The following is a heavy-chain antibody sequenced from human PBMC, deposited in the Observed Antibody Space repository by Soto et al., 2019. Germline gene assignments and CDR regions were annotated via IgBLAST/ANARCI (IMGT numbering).Heavy chain of an antibody. V-gene: IGHV3-33*01. CDR1: GSTFSSYG. J-gene: IGHJ4*02. CDR3: ARDTLEAARGFHY. D-gene: IGHD6-13*01. Sequence: PGGSLRLSCAASGSTFSSYGMHWVRQAPGKGLEWVAVIWYDGSNKYYADSVKGRFTISRDNSKNTLYLQMNSLRAEDTAVYYCARDTLEAARGFHYWGQGTLVTVSS. CDR2: IWYDGSNK.